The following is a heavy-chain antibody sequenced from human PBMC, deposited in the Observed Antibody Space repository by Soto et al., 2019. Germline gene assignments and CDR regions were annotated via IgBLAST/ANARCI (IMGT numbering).Heavy chain of an antibody. CDR1: GFNVSNNY. CDR3: ARATRYFGSFDS. Sequence: GGSLRLSCAASGFNVSNNYMTWLRQAPGKGLEWVSVIYTGGSTYYAASVKGRSSISRDSSKNMVFLHMNSLRVEDTAVYYCARATRYFGSFDSWGQGTLVTVSS. V-gene: IGHV3-53*01. D-gene: IGHD1-1*01. J-gene: IGHJ4*02. CDR2: IYTGGST.